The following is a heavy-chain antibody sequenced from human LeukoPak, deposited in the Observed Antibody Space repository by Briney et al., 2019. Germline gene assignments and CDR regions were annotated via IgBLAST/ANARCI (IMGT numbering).Heavy chain of an antibody. D-gene: IGHD1-26*01. V-gene: IGHV4-61*02. J-gene: IGHJ6*03. CDR3: ARSDSGSYYSHYYYYMDV. CDR2: IYTSGST. CDR1: GGSISSGSYD. Sequence: SSETLSLTCTVSGGSISSGSYDWSWIRQPAGKGLEWIVRIYTSGSTNYNPSLKSRFTISVDTSKNQFSLKLSSVTAADTAVYYCARSDSGSYYSHYYYYMDVWGKGTTVTVSS.